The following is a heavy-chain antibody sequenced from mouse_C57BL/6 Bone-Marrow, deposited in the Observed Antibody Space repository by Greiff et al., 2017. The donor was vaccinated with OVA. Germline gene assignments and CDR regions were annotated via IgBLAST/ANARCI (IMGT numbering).Heavy chain of an antibody. CDR1: GYTFTSYG. CDR2: IYPRSGNT. V-gene: IGHV1-81*01. CDR3: ARGAPFMTY. D-gene: IGHD1-1*01. Sequence: VQVVESGAELARPGASVKLSCKASGYTFTSYGISWVKQRTGQGLEWIGEIYPRSGNTYYNEKFKGKATLTADKSSSTAYMELRSLTSEDSAVYFCARGAPFMTYSGQGTLVTVSA. J-gene: IGHJ3*01.